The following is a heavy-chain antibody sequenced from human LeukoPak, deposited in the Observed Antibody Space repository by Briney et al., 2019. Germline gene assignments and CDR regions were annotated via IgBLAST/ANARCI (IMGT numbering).Heavy chain of an antibody. CDR2: INLDGSEI. CDR3: ARALTTERDY. Sequence: GGSPRLSCEASGFVFGHSWMSWVRQAPGKGLEWVANINLDGSEINYLDSLTGRLTISRDNAKDSLYLQMNSLRAEDTAVYYCARALTTERDYWGQGTLVTVSS. J-gene: IGHJ4*02. V-gene: IGHV3-7*01. D-gene: IGHD1-1*01. CDR1: GFVFGHSW.